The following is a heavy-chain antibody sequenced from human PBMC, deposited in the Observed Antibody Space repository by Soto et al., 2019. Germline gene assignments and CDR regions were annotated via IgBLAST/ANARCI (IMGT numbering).Heavy chain of an antibody. CDR1: GFTFSTYA. D-gene: IGHD3-3*01. J-gene: IGHJ4*02. CDR2: ISGSGGST. CDR3: AKDPPPTGYYDFWSGYYTESYFDY. Sequence: GGSLRLSFAASGFTFSTYAMSCVRQAPGKGLEWVSAISGSGGSTYYADSVKGRFTISRDNSKNTLYLQMNSLRAEDTAVYYCAKDPPPTGYYDFWSGYYTESYFDYWGQGTLVTVS. V-gene: IGHV3-23*01.